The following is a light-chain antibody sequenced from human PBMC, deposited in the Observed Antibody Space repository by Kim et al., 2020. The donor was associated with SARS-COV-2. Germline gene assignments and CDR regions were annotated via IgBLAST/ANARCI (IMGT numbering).Light chain of an antibody. Sequence: EVVMTQSPATLSMSPGERATLSCRASQRVSSDVAWYQQRPGQAPRLLIYGSSTRAAGISARFSGGGSGTEFTLTINRLQSEDFAVYYCQQYIDWPPAFGGGTKVDIK. CDR2: GSS. CDR3: QQYIDWPPA. CDR1: QRVSSD. V-gene: IGKV3-15*01. J-gene: IGKJ4*01.